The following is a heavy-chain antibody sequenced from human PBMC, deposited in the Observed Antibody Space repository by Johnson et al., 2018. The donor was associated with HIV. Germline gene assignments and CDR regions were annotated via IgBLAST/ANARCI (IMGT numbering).Heavy chain of an antibody. CDR3: ARMRWGWSGFAFDI. V-gene: IGHV3-9*01. D-gene: IGHD6-19*01. J-gene: IGHJ3*02. CDR1: GFTFADYA. Sequence: VQLVESGGGLVQPGRSLRLSCAASGFTFADYAMHWVRQAPGKGLEWVSGISWNSGSIGYADSVKGRFTIARDNSKNKLYRQMNSLRAEDTAVYYCARMRWGWSGFAFDIWGQGTMVTVSS. CDR2: ISWNSGSI.